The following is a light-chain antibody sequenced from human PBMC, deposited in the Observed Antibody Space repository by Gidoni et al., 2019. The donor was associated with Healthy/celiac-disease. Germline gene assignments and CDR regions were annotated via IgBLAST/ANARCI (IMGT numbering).Light chain of an antibody. J-gene: IGLJ2*01. CDR2: QDS. CDR3: QAWDSSTVV. Sequence: SYELTQPPSVSVSPGQTASITCSGDKLGDKYACWYQQKPGQSPVLVIYQDSKRPSGIPERFSGSTAWNTATLTISGAQAMDEADYYCQAWDSSTVVLGGGTKLTVL. V-gene: IGLV3-1*01. CDR1: KLGDKY.